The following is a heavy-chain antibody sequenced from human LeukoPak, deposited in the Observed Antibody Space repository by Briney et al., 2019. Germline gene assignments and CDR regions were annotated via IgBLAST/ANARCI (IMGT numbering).Heavy chain of an antibody. Sequence: GGSLRLSCAAAGFTFEDYAMHWVRQAPGKGLEWVSGNSWDSGTIGYADSVKGRFTISRDNAKNSLYLQMNSLRAEDTALYYCAKGSAGDFDYWGQGTLVTVSS. CDR2: NSWDSGTI. CDR3: AKGSAGDFDY. V-gene: IGHV3-9*01. D-gene: IGHD6-13*01. CDR1: GFTFEDYA. J-gene: IGHJ4*02.